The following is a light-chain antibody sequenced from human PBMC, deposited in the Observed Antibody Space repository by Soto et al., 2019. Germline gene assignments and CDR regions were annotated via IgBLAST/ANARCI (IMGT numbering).Light chain of an antibody. CDR2: GAS. V-gene: IGKV3-20*01. CDR1: QSVSSSY. CDR3: QQYGSSRT. Sequence: EIVLTQSPGTLSLSPGERATLSCRASQSVSSSYLAWYQQKPGQAPRLLIYGASSSATGIPDRFSGSGSWTDFTLTISRLEPDDFAVYYWQQYGSSRTFGEGTKVEIK. J-gene: IGKJ1*01.